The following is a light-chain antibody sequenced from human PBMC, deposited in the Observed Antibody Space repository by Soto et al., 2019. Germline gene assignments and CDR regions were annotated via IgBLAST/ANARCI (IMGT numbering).Light chain of an antibody. J-gene: IGKJ3*01. CDR3: QQSYSTPLT. V-gene: IGKV1-39*01. CDR1: QSISSY. CDR2: AAS. Sequence: DIQMTQSPSSLSASVGDRVTITCRASQSISSYLNWYQQKPGKAPKILIYAASSLQSGAPSRFSVSGSGPDVTLTISSLQPADFATYYCQQSYSTPLTFGPGTKVYIK.